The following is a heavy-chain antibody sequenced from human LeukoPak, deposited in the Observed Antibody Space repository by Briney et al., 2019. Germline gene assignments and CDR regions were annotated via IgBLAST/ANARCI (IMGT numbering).Heavy chain of an antibody. CDR3: ARDRRLPPLWSDP. Sequence: GGSLRLSCAASGFTFSSYSMNWVRQAPGKGLEWVSSISSSSSYIYYADSVKGRFTISRDNAKNSLYLQMNSLTHEDTAVYYCARDRRLPPLWSDPWGREPRATASS. CDR1: GFTFSSYS. J-gene: IGHJ5*02. CDR2: ISSSSSYI. V-gene: IGHV3-21*01.